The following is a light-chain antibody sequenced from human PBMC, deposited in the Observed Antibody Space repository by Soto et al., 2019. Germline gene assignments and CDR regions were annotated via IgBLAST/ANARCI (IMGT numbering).Light chain of an antibody. CDR3: FSKISGFVYG. CDR1: NTDLGVYGY. V-gene: IGLV2-14*01. CDR2: DVN. J-gene: IGLJ1*01. Sequence: QSVLAQPASVSGSFGQSITISCSGPNTDLGVYGYVSWYQHQPGKAPKLLIYDVNNRPSGISDRFSGSKSDDTASLTISGLQAEDEADYFCFSKISGFVYGFGTGTKLTVL.